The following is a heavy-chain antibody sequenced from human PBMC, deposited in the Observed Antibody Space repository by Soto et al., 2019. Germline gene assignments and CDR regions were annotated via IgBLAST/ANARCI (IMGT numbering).Heavy chain of an antibody. CDR3: ARDATYYYDSSGYWYFDL. CDR1: GGSISSGGYY. CDR2: IFYSGST. D-gene: IGHD3-22*01. Sequence: PSETVSLTCTVSGGSISSGGYYWSWIRQYPGKGLEWIGYIFYSGSTYYNPSLKSRVTISVDTSKNQFSLKLSSVTAADTAVYYCARDATYYYDSSGYWYFDLWGRGTLVTVSS. V-gene: IGHV4-31*03. J-gene: IGHJ2*01.